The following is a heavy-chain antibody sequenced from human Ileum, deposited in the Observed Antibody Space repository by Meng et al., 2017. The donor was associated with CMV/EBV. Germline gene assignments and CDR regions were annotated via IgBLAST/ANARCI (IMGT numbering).Heavy chain of an antibody. CDR2: ISSDGRNK. Sequence: GESLKISCAASGFTFSNYAVHWVRQAPGKGLEWVAVISSDGRNKDYGDSVKGRFTISRDNSKNTVYLLMNSLGAEDTAVFYCVRSLGYSAYPFDYWGPGALVTVSS. V-gene: IGHV3-30*04. CDR1: GFTFSNYA. J-gene: IGHJ4*02. CDR3: VRSLGYSAYPFDY. D-gene: IGHD3-16*01.